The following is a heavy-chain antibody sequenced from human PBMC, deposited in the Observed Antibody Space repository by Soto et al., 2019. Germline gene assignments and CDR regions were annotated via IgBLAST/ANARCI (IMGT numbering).Heavy chain of an antibody. V-gene: IGHV3-30*18. Sequence: GGSLRLSCAASGFTFSDCSMHWVRQAPGKGLEWVASTSYNGNNKYYGDSVKGRFTISRDNSKNTLHLEMITLRPEDTAVYYCAKDIKCEDFTYGYFYYGMDVWAKGPRSPSP. D-gene: IGHD3-10*01. J-gene: IGHJ6*02. CDR1: GFTFSDCS. CDR2: TSYNGNNK. CDR3: AKDIKCEDFTYGYFYYGMDV.